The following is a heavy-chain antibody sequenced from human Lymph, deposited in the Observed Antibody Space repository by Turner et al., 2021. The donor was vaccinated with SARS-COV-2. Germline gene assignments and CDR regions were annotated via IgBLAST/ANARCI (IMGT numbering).Heavy chain of an antibody. CDR2: INPNSGGT. D-gene: IGHD6-19*01. Sequence: QLPLVQSGAEVRKPGASVKVSCKASGYTCTGYYMHWVRQAPGQGLEWMGWINPNSGGTYYAQKFQGRVTMTRDTSISTAYSELSRLRSDDTAVEYCARDSSSGWQFDYWGQGTLVTVSS. CDR3: ARDSSSGWQFDY. J-gene: IGHJ4*02. CDR1: GYTCTGYY. V-gene: IGHV1-2*02.